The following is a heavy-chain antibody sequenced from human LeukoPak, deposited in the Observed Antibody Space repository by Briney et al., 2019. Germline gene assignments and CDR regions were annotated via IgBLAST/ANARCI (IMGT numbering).Heavy chain of an antibody. Sequence: GGALRLSCAASGFTFNTYWMHGVGQGPGKGLVRVARIYSDGRRTTYADSVRGRFTISGDNAKNTLYLQMNSLRAEDTAMYSCERSGRGGAFDIWGQGTMDTVSS. CDR2: IYSDGRRT. D-gene: IGHD1-26*01. CDR1: GFTFNTYW. CDR3: ERSGRGGAFDI. J-gene: IGHJ3*02. V-gene: IGHV3-74*01.